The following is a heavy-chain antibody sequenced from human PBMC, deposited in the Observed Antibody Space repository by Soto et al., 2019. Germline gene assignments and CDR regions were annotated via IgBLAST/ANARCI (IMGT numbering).Heavy chain of an antibody. V-gene: IGHV1-46*03. CDR3: ARDRAHGFDI. CDR1: GYTFTSYY. CDR2: INPSGGST. Sequence: ASVKVSCKASGYTFTSYYMHWVRQAPGQGLEWMGIINPSGGSTSYAQKVQGRVTMTRDTSTSTVYMALRSLRSEDTAVYFCARDRAHGFDIWGQATMVTVSS. J-gene: IGHJ3*02.